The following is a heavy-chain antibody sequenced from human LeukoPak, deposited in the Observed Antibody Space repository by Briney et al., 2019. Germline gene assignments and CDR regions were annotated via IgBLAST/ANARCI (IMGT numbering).Heavy chain of an antibody. V-gene: IGHV3-30*04. Sequence: GRSLRLSCAASGFTFSSYAMHWVRQAPGKGLEWVAVISYDGSNKYYADSVKGRFTISRDNAKNSLYLQMNSLRAEDTALYYCARVHGYNMYYFDYWGQGTLVTVSS. CDR2: ISYDGSNK. D-gene: IGHD5-24*01. CDR3: ARVHGYNMYYFDY. J-gene: IGHJ4*02. CDR1: GFTFSSYA.